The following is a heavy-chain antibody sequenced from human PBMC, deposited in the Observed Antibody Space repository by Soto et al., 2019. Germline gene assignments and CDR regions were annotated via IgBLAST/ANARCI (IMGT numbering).Heavy chain of an antibody. Sequence: EVQLVESGGGLVQPGGSLRLSCAASGFTFSSYAMHWVRQAPGKGLEYVSAISSNGGSTYYANSVKGRFTISRDNSKNTLYLQMGSLSAEDMAVYYCAREGGGYYFDYLGQGTLVTVSS. CDR2: ISSNGGST. CDR1: GFTFSSYA. J-gene: IGHJ4*02. V-gene: IGHV3-64*01. CDR3: AREGGGYYFDY. D-gene: IGHD3-16*01.